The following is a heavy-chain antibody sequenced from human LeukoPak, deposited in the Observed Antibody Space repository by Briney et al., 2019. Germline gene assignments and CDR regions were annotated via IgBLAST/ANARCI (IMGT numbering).Heavy chain of an antibody. CDR1: GYTFNDYY. D-gene: IGHD1-1*01. V-gene: IGHV1-2*02. Sequence: GASVKVSCKASGYTFNDYYIQWTRQTPGQSLEWMGWATPNTGGPVYAQKFQGRVTMTRDTSINTAYMELSSLTSDDTAIYFCARDYIATPRWELDYWGRGSLVIVSS. CDR3: ARDYIATPRWELDY. CDR2: ATPNTGGP. J-gene: IGHJ4*02.